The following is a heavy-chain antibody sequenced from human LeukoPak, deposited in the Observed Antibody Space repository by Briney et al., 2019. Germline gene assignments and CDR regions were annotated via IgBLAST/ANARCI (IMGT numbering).Heavy chain of an antibody. V-gene: IGHV4-59*01. CDR2: IYYSGST. Sequence: SETLCLTCTVSGGSISSYYWSWIRQPPGKGLEWIGYIYYSGSTNYNPSLKSRVTISVDTSKNQFSLKLSSVTAADTAVYYCARSDYGDYPYYYYYGMDVWGQGTTVTVSS. CDR1: GGSISSYY. CDR3: ARSDYGDYPYYYYYGMDV. J-gene: IGHJ6*02. D-gene: IGHD4-17*01.